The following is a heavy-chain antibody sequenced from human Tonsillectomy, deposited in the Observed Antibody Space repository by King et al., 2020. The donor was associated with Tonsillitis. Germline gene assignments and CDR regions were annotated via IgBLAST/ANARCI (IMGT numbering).Heavy chain of an antibody. Sequence: VQLVESGGGLVQPGGSLRLSCAASGFTVSSSYMTWVRQAPGKGLEWVSDIYSGGSTYYSDSVKGRFTISRHNSKNTLYLQMNSLRAEDTAVYYCARAGWETGHFDYWGQGTLVTVSS. CDR1: GFTVSSSY. CDR2: IYSGGST. D-gene: IGHD1-26*01. J-gene: IGHJ4*02. CDR3: ARAGWETGHFDY. V-gene: IGHV3-53*04.